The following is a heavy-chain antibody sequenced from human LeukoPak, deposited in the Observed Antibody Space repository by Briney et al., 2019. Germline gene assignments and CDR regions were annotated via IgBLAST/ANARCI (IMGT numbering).Heavy chain of an antibody. Sequence: PSETLSLTCTVSGGSITSYYWSWIRQPPGKGLGWIGSIYYSGSINYNPSLKSRVTISVDTSKNQFSLKLSSVTAADTALYYCARENGYRYDYWGQGTLVTVSS. CDR1: GGSITSYY. CDR2: IYYSGSI. D-gene: IGHD1-1*01. J-gene: IGHJ4*02. V-gene: IGHV4-59*01. CDR3: ARENGYRYDY.